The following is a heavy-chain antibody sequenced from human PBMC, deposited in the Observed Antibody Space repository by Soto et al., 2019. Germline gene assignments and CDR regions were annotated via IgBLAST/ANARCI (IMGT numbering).Heavy chain of an antibody. CDR1: GFTFSNYG. Sequence: QVQLVESGGGVVQPGRSLTLSCAASGFTFSNYGMHWVRQAPGKGLECVAVIWYDGTSKYYADFVKGRFTISRDNSKNTLYLQMNSLRAEDTGVYYCARSDESDYWGQGTMVTVSS. CDR2: IWYDGTSK. J-gene: IGHJ4*02. CDR3: ARSDESDY. V-gene: IGHV3-33*01.